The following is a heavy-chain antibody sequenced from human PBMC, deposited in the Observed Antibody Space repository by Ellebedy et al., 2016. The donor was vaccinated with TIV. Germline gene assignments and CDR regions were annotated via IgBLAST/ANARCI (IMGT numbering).Heavy chain of an antibody. CDR2: INPSGGRT. CDR3: ARDLFGGVTADY. CDR1: GYTFTSYY. Sequence: ASVKVSXXASGYTFTSYYMHWVRQAPGQGLEWMGIINPSGGRTSYAQKFQGRVTMTRVTSTSTVYMELSSLRSEDTAVYYCARDLFGGVTADYWGQGTLVTVSS. V-gene: IGHV1-46*01. J-gene: IGHJ4*02. D-gene: IGHD3-16*01.